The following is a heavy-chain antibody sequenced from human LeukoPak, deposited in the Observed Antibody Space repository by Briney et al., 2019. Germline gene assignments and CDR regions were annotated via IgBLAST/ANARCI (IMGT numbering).Heavy chain of an antibody. Sequence: GESLKISCKGSGYSFTSYWIGWVRQMPGKGLEWMGIIYPGDSDTRYSPSFQGQVTISADKSISTAYLQWSSLKASDTAMYYCARQESLYSSGWWGGEDYWGQGTLVTVSS. V-gene: IGHV5-51*01. J-gene: IGHJ4*02. CDR1: GYSFTSYW. CDR3: ARQESLYSSGWWGGEDY. D-gene: IGHD6-19*01. CDR2: IYPGDSDT.